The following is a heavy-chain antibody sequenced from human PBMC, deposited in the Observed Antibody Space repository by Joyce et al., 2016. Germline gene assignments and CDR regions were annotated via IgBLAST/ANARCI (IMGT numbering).Heavy chain of an antibody. D-gene: IGHD4-17*01. CDR3: ARDAGLGGDSHFDY. J-gene: IGHJ4*02. V-gene: IGHV4-61*02. Sequence: QVQLQESGPGLVRPSQTLSLTCTVSGGSISNANYYWNWIRQPAGKGLEWIGRIYTNGTTNHNPSLKSRVTISADTSKNRFSLKLTSVTAADTAVYYCARDAGLGGDSHFDYWGQGTLVTVSS. CDR1: GGSISNANYY. CDR2: IYTNGTT.